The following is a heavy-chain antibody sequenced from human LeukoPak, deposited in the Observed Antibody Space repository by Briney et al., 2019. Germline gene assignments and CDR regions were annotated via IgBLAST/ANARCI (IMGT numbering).Heavy chain of an antibody. D-gene: IGHD3-10*01. CDR1: GGSISSYY. Sequence: SETLSLTCTVSGGSISSYYWSWLRQPPGKGLEWIGYIYYSGSTNYNPSLKSRVTISVDTSKNQFSLKLSSVTAADTAVYYCARTPRREVRGATRESFDIWGQGTMVTVSS. V-gene: IGHV4-59*12. J-gene: IGHJ3*02. CDR2: IYYSGST. CDR3: ARTPRREVRGATRESFDI.